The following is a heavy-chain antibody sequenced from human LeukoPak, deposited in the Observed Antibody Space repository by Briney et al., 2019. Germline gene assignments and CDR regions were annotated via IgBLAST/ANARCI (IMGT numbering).Heavy chain of an antibody. D-gene: IGHD2-2*01. J-gene: IGHJ4*02. CDR1: GYTFTSNY. CDR3: ARALYHTFDY. Sequence: GASVKVSCKAFGYTFTSNYMHWVRQAPGQGPEWMGVISPSGGSTTYAQKFQGRVTMTTDTSTSTAYMELRSLRSDDTAVYYCARALYHTFDYWGQGTLVTVSS. V-gene: IGHV1-46*01. CDR2: ISPSGGST.